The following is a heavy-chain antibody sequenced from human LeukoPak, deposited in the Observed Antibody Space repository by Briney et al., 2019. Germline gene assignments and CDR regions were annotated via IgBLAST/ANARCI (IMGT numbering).Heavy chain of an antibody. CDR1: GFTVSSNY. J-gene: IGHJ4*02. V-gene: IGHV4-59*08. CDR3: ARLDSGYFDY. D-gene: IGHD3-3*01. CDR2: IYYSGST. Sequence: GSLRLSCAASGFTVSSNYLSWVRQPPGKGLEWIGNIYYSGSTNYKPSLKSRVIISVDTSKNQFSLRLSSVTAADTAVYYCARLDSGYFDYWGQGTLVTVSS.